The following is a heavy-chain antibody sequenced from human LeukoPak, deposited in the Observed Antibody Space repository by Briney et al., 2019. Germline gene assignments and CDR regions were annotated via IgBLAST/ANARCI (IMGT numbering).Heavy chain of an antibody. V-gene: IGHV4-39*07. Sequence: SETLSLTCGVSGGSLSSSTYYWGWIRQPPGTGLEWIGSIYYSGSTYYNPFLKSRVTISLDTSKNQFSLKLTSVTAADTAVYYCARVRGAWGAYNWFDPWGQGTLVTVSS. J-gene: IGHJ5*02. CDR3: ARVRGAWGAYNWFDP. CDR2: IYYSGST. D-gene: IGHD3-16*01. CDR1: GGSLSSSTYY.